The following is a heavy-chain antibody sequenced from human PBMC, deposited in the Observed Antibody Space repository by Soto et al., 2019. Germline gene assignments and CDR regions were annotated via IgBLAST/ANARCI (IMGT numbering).Heavy chain of an antibody. CDR3: ATCLRSTSCSIDY. CDR2: ISGSGGST. J-gene: IGHJ4*02. Sequence: PGGSLRLSCAASGFTLYTYVMSWVRQAPGKGLEWVSFISGSGGSTYYADSVKGRFTISRDNSKNTLYLQMNSLRPEDTAVYYCATCLRSTSCSIDYWGQGTLVTVSS. CDR1: GFTLYTYV. V-gene: IGHV3-23*01. D-gene: IGHD2-2*01.